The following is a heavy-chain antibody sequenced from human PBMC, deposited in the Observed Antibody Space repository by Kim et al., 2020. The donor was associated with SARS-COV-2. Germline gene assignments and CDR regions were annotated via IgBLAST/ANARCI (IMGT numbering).Heavy chain of an antibody. J-gene: IGHJ5*02. CDR2: IWYDGSNK. CDR3: AIDLAVAENWGDP. D-gene: IGHD6-19*01. Sequence: GGSLRLSCAASGFTFSSYGMHWVRQAPGKGLEWVAVIWYDGSNKYYADSVKGRSTISRDNSKNTLYLQMNSTRAEDTAVYYCAIDLAVAENWGDPWGQGTLVTVSS. V-gene: IGHV3-33*01. CDR1: GFTFSSYG.